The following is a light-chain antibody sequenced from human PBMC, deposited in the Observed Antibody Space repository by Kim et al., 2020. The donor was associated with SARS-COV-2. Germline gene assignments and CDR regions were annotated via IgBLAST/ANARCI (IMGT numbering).Light chain of an antibody. CDR2: QDS. Sequence: SGSPGQTASMTCSGDKLGDKYACWYQQKPGQSPVLVIYQDSKRPSGIPERFSGSNSGNTATLTISGTQAMDEADYYCQAWDSSTEVFGGGTQLTVL. J-gene: IGLJ2*01. CDR1: KLGDKY. V-gene: IGLV3-1*01. CDR3: QAWDSSTEV.